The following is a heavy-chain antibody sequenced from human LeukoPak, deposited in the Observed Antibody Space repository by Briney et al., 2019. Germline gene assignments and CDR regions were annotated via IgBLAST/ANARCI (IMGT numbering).Heavy chain of an antibody. Sequence: EASVKVSCKASEYTFANYDMTWVRQAPGRGLEWMGWMNPYSTNTGYARKFQGRLSMTRDTSITTAYMELSSLTSEDTAVYYCARATRGDLLSEFWGQGSTITVSS. V-gene: IGHV1-8*01. J-gene: IGHJ4*02. D-gene: IGHD2-21*01. CDR3: ARATRGDLLSEF. CDR1: EYTFANYD. CDR2: MNPYSTNT.